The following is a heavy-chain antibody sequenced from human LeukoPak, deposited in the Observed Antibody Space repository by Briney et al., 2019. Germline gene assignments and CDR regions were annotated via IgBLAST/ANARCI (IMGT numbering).Heavy chain of an antibody. CDR2: TRYDGSNK. CDR3: AKDYSKTSYYGSGTYYRPNWFDP. Sequence: GGSLRLSCAASGFTFSSYGMHWVRQAPGKGLEWVAFTRYDGSNKYYAGSVKGRFTTSRDNSKNTLYLQMNSLRAEDTAVYYCAKDYSKTSYYGSGTYYRPNWFDPWGQGTLVTVSS. CDR1: GFTFSSYG. V-gene: IGHV3-30*02. D-gene: IGHD3-10*01. J-gene: IGHJ5*02.